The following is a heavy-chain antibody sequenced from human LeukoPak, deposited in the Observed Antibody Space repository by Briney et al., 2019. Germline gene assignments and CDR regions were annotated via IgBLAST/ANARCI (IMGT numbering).Heavy chain of an antibody. CDR1: GGSFSGYY. CDR2: INHSGST. V-gene: IGHV4-34*01. J-gene: IGHJ4*02. D-gene: IGHD1-26*01. CDR3: ARHSPVGIFYFDY. Sequence: SETLSLTCAVYGGSFSGYYWSWIRQPPGKGLEWIGEINHSGSTNYNLSLKSRITISVDTSKNQFSLKLSSVTAADTAVYYCARHSPVGIFYFDYWGQGTLVTVSS.